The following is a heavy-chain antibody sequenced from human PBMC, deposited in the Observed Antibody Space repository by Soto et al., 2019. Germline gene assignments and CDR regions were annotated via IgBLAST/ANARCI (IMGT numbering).Heavy chain of an antibody. V-gene: IGHV3-23*01. CDR2: ISAAGRSA. J-gene: IGHJ4*02. Sequence: EVQLLESGGGLVQPGGSLRLSCTASGFTFSNSAMTWVRQAPGKGLEWVSIISAAGRSAYHADSVKGRFTISRDNSKNSLYLQMNGLRAEDTAVYYCARAFAGTSSSDYWGQGTLVTVSS. CDR1: GFTFSNSA. D-gene: IGHD6-13*01. CDR3: ARAFAGTSSSDY.